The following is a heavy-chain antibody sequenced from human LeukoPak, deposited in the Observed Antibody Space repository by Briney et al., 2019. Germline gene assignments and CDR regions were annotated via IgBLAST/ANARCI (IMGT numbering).Heavy chain of an antibody. J-gene: IGHJ6*03. CDR2: VSSSGSTI. V-gene: IGHV3-48*03. Sequence: PGGSLRLSCAASGFTFSSYEMNWVRQAPGKGLEWVSYVSSSGSTIYYADSVKGRFTISRDNAKNSLYLQMNSLRAEDTAVYYCAISIAVAGTRRYYYYYMDVWGKGTTVTISS. CDR1: GFTFSSYE. D-gene: IGHD6-19*01. CDR3: AISIAVAGTRRYYYYYMDV.